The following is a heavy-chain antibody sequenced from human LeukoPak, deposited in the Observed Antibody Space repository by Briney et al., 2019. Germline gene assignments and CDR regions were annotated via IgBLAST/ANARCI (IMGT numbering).Heavy chain of an antibody. J-gene: IGHJ3*02. CDR2: ISSSSSYT. V-gene: IGHV3-11*06. CDR1: GFTFSDYY. CDR3: ARDWQWQQLDGDAFDI. D-gene: IGHD6-13*01. Sequence: PGGSLRLSCAASGFTFSDYYMSWIRQAPGKRLEWVSYISSSSSYTNYADSVKGRFTISRDNAKNSLYLQMNSLRAEDTAVYYCARDWQWQQLDGDAFDIWGQGTMVTVSS.